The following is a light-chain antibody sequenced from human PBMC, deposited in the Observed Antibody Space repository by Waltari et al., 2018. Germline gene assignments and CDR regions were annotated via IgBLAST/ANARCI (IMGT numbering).Light chain of an antibody. Sequence: EIVLTQSPGTLSLSPGERATLSCRASQSVSSSYLAWYQQKPGEAPRLLIYGASSRDTGIPYRFSGSGSETDFTLTISGLEPEDFVVYYCQQYGSSPLTFGGGTKVEIK. CDR1: QSVSSSY. CDR2: GAS. J-gene: IGKJ4*01. CDR3: QQYGSSPLT. V-gene: IGKV3-20*01.